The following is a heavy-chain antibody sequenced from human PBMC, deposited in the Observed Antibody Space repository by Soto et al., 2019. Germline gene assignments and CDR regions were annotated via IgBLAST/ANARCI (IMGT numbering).Heavy chain of an antibody. D-gene: IGHD3-10*01. J-gene: IGHJ4*02. V-gene: IGHV3-7*03. CDR1: GITFSDYW. CDR3: ARDLLSRDH. CDR2: INQEGSDK. Sequence: GGSLRLSCLASGITFSDYWMTWVRQAPGRGLEWVANINQEGSDKNYVDSVMGRFTISRDNAKNSVYLQMNFLRAEDTAVYYCARDLLSRDHWGQGTLVTVSS.